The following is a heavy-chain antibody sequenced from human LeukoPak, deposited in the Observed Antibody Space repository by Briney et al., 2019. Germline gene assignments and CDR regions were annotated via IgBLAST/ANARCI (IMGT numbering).Heavy chain of an antibody. CDR3: ARVPRVYDSSGYYYFDAFDI. Sequence: ASVKVSCKASGGTCTSYGISWVRQAPGQGLEWMGWISAYNGNTNYAQKLQGRVTMTTDTSTSTAYMELRSLRSDDTAVYYCARVPRVYDSSGYYYFDAFDIWGQGTMVTVSS. J-gene: IGHJ3*02. V-gene: IGHV1-18*01. CDR1: GGTCTSYG. CDR2: ISAYNGNT. D-gene: IGHD3-22*01.